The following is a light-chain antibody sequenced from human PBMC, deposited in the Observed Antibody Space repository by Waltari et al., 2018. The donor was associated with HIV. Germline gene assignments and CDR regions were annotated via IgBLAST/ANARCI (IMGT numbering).Light chain of an antibody. Sequence: SYVLTQPPSVSVAPGQPARITCGGNNIGRTIVHWYQQKPGQAPVLVVYDDSDRPSGIPERFSGSNSGNTATLTISRVEAGDEADYYCQVWDSSSDHVVFGGGTKLTVL. CDR3: QVWDSSSDHVV. CDR1: NIGRTI. J-gene: IGLJ2*01. CDR2: DDS. V-gene: IGLV3-21*02.